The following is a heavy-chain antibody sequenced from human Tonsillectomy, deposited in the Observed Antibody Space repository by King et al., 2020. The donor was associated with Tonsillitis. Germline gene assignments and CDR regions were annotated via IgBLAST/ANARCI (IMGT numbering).Heavy chain of an antibody. D-gene: IGHD4-17*01. Sequence: VQLVESGAEVKKPGASVKVSCKASGYTFSDYYMHWVRQAPGQGLEWMGWINPNTGGTNYAQKFQGRVTMTRDTSISTAYMELSRLRSDDTAVYYCAGGGLLTVTTVMGAFDIWGQGTMVTVSS. V-gene: IGHV1-2*02. J-gene: IGHJ3*02. CDR3: AGGGLLTVTTVMGAFDI. CDR1: GYTFSDYY. CDR2: INPNTGGT.